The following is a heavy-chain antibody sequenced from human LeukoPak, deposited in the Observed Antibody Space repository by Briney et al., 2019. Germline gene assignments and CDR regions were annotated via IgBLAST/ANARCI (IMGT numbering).Heavy chain of an antibody. J-gene: IGHJ6*03. V-gene: IGHV4-4*07. D-gene: IGHD6-13*01. Sequence: SETLSLTCIVFGGSISSYYWSWIRQPAGKGLEWIGRIYTSGSTNYNPSLKSRVTMSVDTSKNQFSLKLSSVTAADTAVYYCARGGVAAAGTPYYYYYMDVWGKGTTVTVSS. CDR1: GGSISSYY. CDR3: ARGGVAAAGTPYYYYYMDV. CDR2: IYTSGST.